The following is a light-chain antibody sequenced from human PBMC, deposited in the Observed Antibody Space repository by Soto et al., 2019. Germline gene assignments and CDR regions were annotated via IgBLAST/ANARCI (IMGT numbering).Light chain of an antibody. CDR1: QSVPSSS. CDR2: GTS. CDR3: QQYGNSPT. Sequence: EIVLRQSPGTLSLSPGERATVSCRASQSVPSSSLAWYQQKPGQGPRLLIYGTSRSATGIPDRFSGSGSGTDFTLTISRLEPEDSAVYFCQQYGNSPTCGQGTKLQIK. V-gene: IGKV3-20*01. J-gene: IGKJ2*01.